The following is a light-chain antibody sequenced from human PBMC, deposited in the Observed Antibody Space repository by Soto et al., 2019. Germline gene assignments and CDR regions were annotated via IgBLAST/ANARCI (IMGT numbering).Light chain of an antibody. Sequence: EIVVTQSPATLSVSPGERVTLSCRASQSVSSNLAWYQQKPGQAPRPLIFGASTRVTGIPARFSGSGSGTEFTLTISSLQSEDFAIYYCQQYVNRPPYTFGQGTKLEIK. CDR1: QSVSSN. CDR2: GAS. CDR3: QQYVNRPPYT. V-gene: IGKV3-15*01. J-gene: IGKJ2*01.